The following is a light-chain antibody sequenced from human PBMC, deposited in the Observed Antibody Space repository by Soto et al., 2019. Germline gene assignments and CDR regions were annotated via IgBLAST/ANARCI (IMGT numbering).Light chain of an antibody. J-gene: IGLJ1*01. Sequence: QSALTQPASVSGSPGQSIAISCTGTSSDVGGYNYVSWYQQHPGKAPKLMISEVSNRPSGVSNRFSGSKSGNTASLTISGLQAEDEADYYCSSYTSRRAYVFGTGTK. CDR1: SSDVGGYNY. CDR3: SSYTSRRAYV. V-gene: IGLV2-14*01. CDR2: EVS.